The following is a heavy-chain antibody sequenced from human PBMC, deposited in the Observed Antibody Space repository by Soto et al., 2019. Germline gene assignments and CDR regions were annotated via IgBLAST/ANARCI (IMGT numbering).Heavy chain of an antibody. D-gene: IGHD4-17*01. J-gene: IGHJ6*02. CDR3: ARDPGGDYGDYSTQNYYYYGMDV. V-gene: IGHV4-4*07. CDR1: GGSISSYY. CDR2: IYTSGST. Sequence: NPSETLSLTCTVSGGSISSYYWSWIRQPAGKGLEWIGRIYTSGSTNYNPSLKSRVTMSVDTSKNQFSLKLSSVTAADTAVCYCARDPGGDYGDYSTQNYYYYGMDVWGQGTTVTVSS.